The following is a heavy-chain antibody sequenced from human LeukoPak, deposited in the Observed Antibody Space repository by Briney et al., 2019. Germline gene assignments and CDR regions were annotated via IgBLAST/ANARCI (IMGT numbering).Heavy chain of an antibody. Sequence: GASVKVSCKASGYTFTDYYMHWVRQAPGQGLEWMGWINPHSGGTDHAQKFQGRVTMTRDTSISTAYMELSRLRSDDTAVYYCARGTRRLTTVTTLGYWGQGTLVTVSS. CDR3: ARGTRRLTTVTTLGY. CDR1: GYTFTDYY. CDR2: INPHSGGT. V-gene: IGHV1-2*02. D-gene: IGHD4-17*01. J-gene: IGHJ4*02.